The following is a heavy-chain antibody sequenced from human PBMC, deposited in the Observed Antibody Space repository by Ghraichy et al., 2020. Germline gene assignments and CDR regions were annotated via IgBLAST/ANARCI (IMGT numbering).Heavy chain of an antibody. D-gene: IGHD2-21*02. J-gene: IGHJ2*01. CDR1: GFTFTSYS. V-gene: IGHV3-48*02. CDR2: IDNAKRATI. CDR3: ARKGGSCGCDCFLDFDR. Sequence: GGSLRLSCVASGFTFTSYSMNWVRQAPGKGLEWVSYIDNAKRATIYYAGSVSRRFTISRDNGRNSVYLHMNSLREEDTAVYYCARKGGSCGCDCFLDFDRWGRGTLVTVSS.